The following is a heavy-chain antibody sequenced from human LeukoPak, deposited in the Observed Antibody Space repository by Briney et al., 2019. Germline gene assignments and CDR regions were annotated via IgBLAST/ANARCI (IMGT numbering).Heavy chain of an antibody. Sequence: SETLSLTCTVSGGSIRSYYWSWIRQPPGKGLEWIGYIYTSGSTNYNPSLKSRVTISVDTSKNQFSLKLSSVTAADTAVYYCARLSYYYYYMDVWGKGTTVTVS. CDR1: GGSIRSYY. D-gene: IGHD2/OR15-2a*01. V-gene: IGHV4-4*09. CDR3: ARLSYYYYYMDV. CDR2: IYTSGST. J-gene: IGHJ6*03.